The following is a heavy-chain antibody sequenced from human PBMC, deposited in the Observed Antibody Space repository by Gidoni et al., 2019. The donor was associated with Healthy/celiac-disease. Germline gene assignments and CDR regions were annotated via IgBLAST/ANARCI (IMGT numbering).Heavy chain of an antibody. CDR1: GVTVSSSG. V-gene: IGHV3-33*01. CDR3: AREAGDDSYYFDY. Sequence: QVQLGESGGGVAEAGRSLRLAGGAEGVTVSSSGLHWVRQAPGKGLELVAVIWYDGSNNSYADSVTGRFTISRDNSTHTLYLQMNSLRAEDTAVYYCAREAGDDSYYFDYWGQGTLVTVSS. CDR2: IWYDGSNN. J-gene: IGHJ4*02. D-gene: IGHD2-21*02.